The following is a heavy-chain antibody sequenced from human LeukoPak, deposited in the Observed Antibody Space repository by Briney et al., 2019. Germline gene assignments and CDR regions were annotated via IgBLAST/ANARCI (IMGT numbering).Heavy chain of an antibody. V-gene: IGHV3-53*01. CDR1: GFPVSSNY. J-gene: IGHJ4*02. CDR2: IYSGGAI. D-gene: IGHD1-14*01. Sequence: GGSLRLSCVASGFPVSSNYMSWVRQAPGKGLEWVSLIYSGGAIRYADSVKGRFTISRDSSKNTLFLQMNDLTVEDTARYYCARRPGNWGQGILVTVSS. CDR3: ARRPGN.